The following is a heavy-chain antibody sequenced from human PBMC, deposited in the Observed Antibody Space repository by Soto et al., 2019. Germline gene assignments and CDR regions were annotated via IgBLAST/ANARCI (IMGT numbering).Heavy chain of an antibody. V-gene: IGHV1-69*13. D-gene: IGHD5-12*01. Sequence: SVKVSCKASGGTFSSYAISWVRQAPGQGLEWMGGIIPIFGPANYAQKFQGRVTITADESTSTAYMELSSLRSEDTAMYYCARDRRGRDGYNFGTRYYYGMDVWGQGTTVTVSS. CDR2: IIPIFGPA. J-gene: IGHJ6*02. CDR1: GGTFSSYA. CDR3: ARDRRGRDGYNFGTRYYYGMDV.